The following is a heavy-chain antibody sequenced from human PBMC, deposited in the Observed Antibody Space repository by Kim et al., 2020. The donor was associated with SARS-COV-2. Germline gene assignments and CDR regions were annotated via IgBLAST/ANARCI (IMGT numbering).Heavy chain of an antibody. J-gene: IGHJ6*02. V-gene: IGHV3-33*01. D-gene: IGHD3-10*01. CDR2: IWYDGSNK. CDR3: ARCDWFGELSSHYYGMDV. CDR1: GFTFSSYG. Sequence: GGSLRLSCAASGFTFSSYGMHWVRQAPGKGLEWVAVIWYDGSNKYYADSVKGRFTISRDNSKNTLYLQMNSLRAEDTAVYYCARCDWFGELSSHYYGMDVWGQGTTVTVSS.